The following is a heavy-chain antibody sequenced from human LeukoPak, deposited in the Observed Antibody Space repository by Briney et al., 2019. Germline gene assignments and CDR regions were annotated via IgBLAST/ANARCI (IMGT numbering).Heavy chain of an antibody. CDR3: AKGGYVDY. V-gene: IGHV3-7*01. CDR2: IKANGRET. CDR1: GFTFSTYG. J-gene: IGHJ4*02. Sequence: GRSLRLSCAASGFTFSTYGMTWVSEGPGRGLWWGANIKANGRETYYVDSVNGRFTISRDNAQKSLYLQLNSLRVEDTAIYSCAKGGYVDYCGPGSLVTVSS. D-gene: IGHD3-16*01.